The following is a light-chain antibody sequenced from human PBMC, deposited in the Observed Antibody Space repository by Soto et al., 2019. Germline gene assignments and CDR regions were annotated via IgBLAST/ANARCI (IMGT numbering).Light chain of an antibody. Sequence: EIVLTQSPGTLSLSPCYRATLHCXSSQSVRSSYLAWYQQKPGQAPRLFIYGASTRATAIPPRFSGSGSGTEFTLTISSLQSEDFAVYYCQQYDNWPITFGQGTRLEIK. CDR1: QSVRSSY. CDR2: GAS. CDR3: QQYDNWPIT. J-gene: IGKJ5*01. V-gene: IGKV3-15*01.